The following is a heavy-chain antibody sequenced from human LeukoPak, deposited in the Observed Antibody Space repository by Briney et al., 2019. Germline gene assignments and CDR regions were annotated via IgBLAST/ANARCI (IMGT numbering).Heavy chain of an antibody. Sequence: GGSLRLSCTASKFNLSSYAIHWVRQAPGKALEWVAVMSDDGGNKYYADSVKGRFTISRDNSKNTLSLLMNSLRAEDTALYYCAKRGSCTSISCLSTTLDSWGQGALVTVSS. CDR2: MSDDGGNK. V-gene: IGHV3-30-3*02. J-gene: IGHJ4*02. D-gene: IGHD2-2*01. CDR3: AKRGSCTSISCLSTTLDS. CDR1: KFNLSSYA.